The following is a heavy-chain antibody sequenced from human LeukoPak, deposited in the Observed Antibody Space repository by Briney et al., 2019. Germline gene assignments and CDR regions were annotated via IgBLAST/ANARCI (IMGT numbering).Heavy chain of an antibody. CDR2: INPNSGGT. CDR3: ARLYYDILTGFFDP. Sequence: ASVKVSCKASGYTFTGYYMHWVRQAPGQGLEWMGWINPNSGGTNYVQKFQGRVTMTRDTSISTAYMELSRLRSDDTAVYYCARLYYDILTGFFDPWGQGTLVTVSS. D-gene: IGHD3-9*01. J-gene: IGHJ5*02. CDR1: GYTFTGYY. V-gene: IGHV1-2*02.